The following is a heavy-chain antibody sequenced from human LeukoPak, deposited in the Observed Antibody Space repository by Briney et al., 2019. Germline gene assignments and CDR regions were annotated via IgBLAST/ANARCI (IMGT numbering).Heavy chain of an antibody. Sequence: PGGSLRLSCAASGFTFSSYAMHWVRQAPGKGLGWVAVISYDGSNKYYADSVKGRFTISRDNSKNTLYLQMNSLRAEDTAVYYCARDRDIVVVPAALDYWGQGTLVTVSS. D-gene: IGHD2-2*01. V-gene: IGHV3-30-3*01. CDR3: ARDRDIVVVPAALDY. CDR1: GFTFSSYA. CDR2: ISYDGSNK. J-gene: IGHJ4*02.